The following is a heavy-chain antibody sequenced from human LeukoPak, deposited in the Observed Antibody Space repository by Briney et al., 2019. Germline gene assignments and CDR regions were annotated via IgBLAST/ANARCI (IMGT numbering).Heavy chain of an antibody. Sequence: GGSLRLSCVASGFTLSGLWMHWVRQAPGKGLEWVSRMNSGGSTTTYADSVKGRFAISRDNAKNTLYLQMNSLRAEDTAVYYCGRSIRVVTIDYWGQGTLVTVSS. CDR3: GRSIRVVTIDY. D-gene: IGHD2-21*02. J-gene: IGHJ4*02. CDR2: MNSGGSTT. V-gene: IGHV3-74*01. CDR1: GFTLSGLW.